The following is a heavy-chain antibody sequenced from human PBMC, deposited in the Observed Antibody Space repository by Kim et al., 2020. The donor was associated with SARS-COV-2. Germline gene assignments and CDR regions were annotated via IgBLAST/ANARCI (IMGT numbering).Heavy chain of an antibody. CDR2: IKEDGSER. D-gene: IGHD1-26*01. CDR1: GFTFTSDW. CDR3: ARDRSYSLDY. V-gene: IGHV3-7*01. J-gene: IGHJ4*02. Sequence: GGSLRLSCAASGFTFTSDWMSWVRQAPGKGLEWVAKIKEDGSERYYVYSVEGRFTISRDNAKNSLCLQMNSLRAEDTGVYYCARDRSYSLDYWGQGTLVTVSS.